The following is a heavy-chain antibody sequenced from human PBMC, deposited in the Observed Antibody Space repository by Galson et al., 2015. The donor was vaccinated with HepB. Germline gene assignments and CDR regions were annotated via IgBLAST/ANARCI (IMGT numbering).Heavy chain of an antibody. CDR3: ARGELKLRFDP. CDR2: ISSTTTTTTK. V-gene: IGHV3-48*02. J-gene: IGHJ5*02. Sequence: SLRLSCAASGFSFSTYAMNWVRQAPGMGLEWISYISSTTTTTTKHYADAVKGRFTISRDNAKNSLYLQMDSLRDEDTAVYYCARGELKLRFDPWGQGTLVTVSS. CDR1: GFSFSTYA.